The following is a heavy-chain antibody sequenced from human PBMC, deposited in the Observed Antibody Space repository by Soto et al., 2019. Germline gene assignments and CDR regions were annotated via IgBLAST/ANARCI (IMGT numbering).Heavy chain of an antibody. Sequence: LRLSCAASGFTFSNYAMSWVRQAPGKGLEWVSTISGRGGNTYYADSVKGRFTISRDNSRNTLYLQMDSLRVEDSAVDSCAKAGCSGGTCYLYYFDYWGQGALVTVSS. J-gene: IGHJ4*02. CDR1: GFTFSNYA. D-gene: IGHD2-15*01. V-gene: IGHV3-23*01. CDR2: ISGRGGNT. CDR3: AKAGCSGGTCYLYYFDY.